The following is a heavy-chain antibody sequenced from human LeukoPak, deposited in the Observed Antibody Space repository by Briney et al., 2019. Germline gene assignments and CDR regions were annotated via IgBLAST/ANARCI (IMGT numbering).Heavy chain of an antibody. CDR1: GYSFTSYW. CDR2: IYPDNSDT. CDR3: ARHYCSSTSCYAHYYYYGMDV. V-gene: IGHV5-51*01. Sequence: GESLKISCKGSGYSFTSYWIGWVRQMPGKGLEWMGIIYPDNSDTRYSPSFQGQVTISADKSISTSSLQWSSLKASDTAMYYCARHYCSSTSCYAHYYYYGMDVWGQGTTVTVSS. J-gene: IGHJ6*02. D-gene: IGHD2-2*01.